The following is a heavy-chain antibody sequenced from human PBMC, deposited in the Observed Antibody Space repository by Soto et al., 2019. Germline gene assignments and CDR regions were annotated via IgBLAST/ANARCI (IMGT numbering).Heavy chain of an antibody. CDR1: GYSFTSYW. Sequence: GESLKISCKGSGYSFTSYWIGWVRQKHGKGLEWMGIIYPGDSDTRYSPSFQGQVTISADKSISTAYLQWSSLKASDTAMYYCARTSAAGKYYYGMDVWGQGTTVTVSS. V-gene: IGHV5-51*01. CDR2: IYPGDSDT. D-gene: IGHD6-13*01. CDR3: ARTSAAGKYYYGMDV. J-gene: IGHJ6*02.